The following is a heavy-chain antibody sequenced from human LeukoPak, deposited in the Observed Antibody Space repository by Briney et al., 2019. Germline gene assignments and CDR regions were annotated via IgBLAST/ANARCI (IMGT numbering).Heavy chain of an antibody. CDR3: AGRSARYFDS. CDR2: VFYSGPT. V-gene: IGHV4-59*01. J-gene: IGHJ4*02. Sequence: LETLSLICTVSGDSLDSYYWSWIRQPPGEGLQWIGYVFYSGPTNYDASLKSRVAISVDRSKNQFSFKLTSVSAADTVVYYCAGRSARYFDSWGQGTPVTVSS. CDR1: GDSLDSYY. D-gene: IGHD1-26*01.